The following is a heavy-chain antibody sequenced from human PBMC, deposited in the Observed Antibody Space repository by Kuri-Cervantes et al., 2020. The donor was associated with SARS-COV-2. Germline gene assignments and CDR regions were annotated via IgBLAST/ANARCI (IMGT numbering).Heavy chain of an antibody. Sequence: SETLSLTCTVSGGSISSGGYYWSWIRQPPGKGLEWIGYIYYSGSTNYNPSLKSRVTISVDTSKNQFSLKLSSVTAADTAVYYCARAGYGSGSYGVDYWGQGTLVTVSS. CDR1: GGSISSGGYY. J-gene: IGHJ4*02. CDR3: ARAGYGSGSYGVDY. D-gene: IGHD3-10*01. CDR2: IYYSGST. V-gene: IGHV4-61*08.